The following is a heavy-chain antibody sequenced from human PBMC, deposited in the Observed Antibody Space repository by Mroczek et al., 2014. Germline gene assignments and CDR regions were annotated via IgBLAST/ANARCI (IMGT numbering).Heavy chain of an antibody. Sequence: QVQLQQWGPGLVKTFTDPVPHLHCLWWLHQQWSYYWSWIRQPAGKGLEWIGRIYTSGSTNYNPSLKSRVTMSVDTSKNQFSLKLSSVTAADTAVYYCARHIAAAGTGYYYMDVWGKGTTVTVSS. CDR3: ARHIAAAGTGYYYMDV. CDR2: IYTSGST. D-gene: IGHD6-13*01. V-gene: IGHV4-61*02. J-gene: IGHJ6*03. CDR1: WLHQQWSYY.